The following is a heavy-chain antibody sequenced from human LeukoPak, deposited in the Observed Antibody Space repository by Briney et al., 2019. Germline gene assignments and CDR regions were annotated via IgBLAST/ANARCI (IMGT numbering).Heavy chain of an antibody. Sequence: GGSLRLSCVSSGFTIGTAWMSWVRQAPGKGLEWLGHIKSEGEGATTDYAAPAKGRFAISRDDSKNMIYLQMSSLKIDDTAIYYCIAHFPYFYGSDVWGKGTTVTVSS. CDR2: IKSEGEGATT. CDR3: IAHFPYFYGSDV. V-gene: IGHV3-15*01. J-gene: IGHJ6*04. CDR1: GFTIGTAW. D-gene: IGHD3-3*02.